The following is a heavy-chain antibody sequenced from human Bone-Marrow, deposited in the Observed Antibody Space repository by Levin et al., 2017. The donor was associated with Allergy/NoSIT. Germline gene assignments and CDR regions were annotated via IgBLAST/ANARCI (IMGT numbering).Heavy chain of an antibody. CDR2: IRASGSKT. CDR1: GFTFTNFA. D-gene: IGHD1-1*01. Sequence: LSLTCAASGFTFTNFAMNWVRQAPGKGLDWVATIRASGSKTYYADSVKGRFTISRDNSKNTVYLEMNSPRAEDTAVYYCAKSDVQDFDYYGMDVWGRGTTVIVSS. CDR3: AKSDVQDFDYYGMDV. J-gene: IGHJ6*02. V-gene: IGHV3-23*01.